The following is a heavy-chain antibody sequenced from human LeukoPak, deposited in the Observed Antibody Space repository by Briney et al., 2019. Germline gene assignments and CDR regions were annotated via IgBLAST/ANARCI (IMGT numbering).Heavy chain of an antibody. Sequence: ASVKVSCKASGGTFNSYAISWVRQAPGQGLEWMGGIIPIFGTANYAQKFQGRVTITTDESTSTAYMELSSLRSEDTAVYYCARESYYDSSGYFSWFDPWGQGTLVTVSS. D-gene: IGHD3-22*01. CDR1: GGTFNSYA. V-gene: IGHV1-69*05. J-gene: IGHJ5*02. CDR3: ARESYYDSSGYFSWFDP. CDR2: IIPIFGTA.